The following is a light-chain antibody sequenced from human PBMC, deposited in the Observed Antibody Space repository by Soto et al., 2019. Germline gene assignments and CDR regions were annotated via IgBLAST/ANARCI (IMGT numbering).Light chain of an antibody. J-gene: IGKJ1*01. V-gene: IGKV1-9*01. CDR3: QQVDSYPRT. CDR2: ASS. CDR1: QGIGTY. Sequence: IQLTQSPSSLSASVGDRVTVTCRASQGIGTYLVWYQQKSGKAPTVLIYASSTLQTGVPSRFSGSGSGTDFSLTISSLYPEDVATYYCQQVDSYPRTFGQGTKVDI.